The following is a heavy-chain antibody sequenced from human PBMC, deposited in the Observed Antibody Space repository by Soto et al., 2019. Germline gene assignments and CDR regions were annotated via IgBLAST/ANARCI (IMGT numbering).Heavy chain of an antibody. CDR1: GGSISSYY. D-gene: IGHD6-13*01. CDR2: IYYSGST. Sequence: PSETLSLTCTVSGGSISSYYWSWIRQPPGKGLEWIGYIYYSGSTNYNPSLKSRVTISVDTSKNQFSLKLSSVTAADTAVYYCARHRRLLHSSSWSHYFDYWGQGTLVTVSS. CDR3: ARHRRLLHSSSWSHYFDY. J-gene: IGHJ4*02. V-gene: IGHV4-59*08.